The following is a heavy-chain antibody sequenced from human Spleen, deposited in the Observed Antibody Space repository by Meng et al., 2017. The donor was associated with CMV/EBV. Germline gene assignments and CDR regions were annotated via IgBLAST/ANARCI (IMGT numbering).Heavy chain of an antibody. Sequence: QLHLQASDPGLVNSSEILPLTCTVSGVSISSYYWSWIRQPAGKGLEWIGRIYTSGSTNYNPSLKSRVTMSVDTSKNQFSLKLSSVTAADTAVYYCARDPPYCGGDCGWFDPWGQGTLVTVSS. CDR2: IYTSGST. J-gene: IGHJ5*02. CDR1: GVSISSYY. CDR3: ARDPPYCGGDCGWFDP. V-gene: IGHV4-4*07. D-gene: IGHD2-21*02.